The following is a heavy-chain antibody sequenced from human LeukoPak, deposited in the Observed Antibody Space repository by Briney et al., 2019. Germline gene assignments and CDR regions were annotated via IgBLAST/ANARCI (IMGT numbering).Heavy chain of an antibody. CDR2: IYYSGST. CDR3: ARDLSFDWFPYYFDY. CDR1: GGSISSSSYY. J-gene: IGHJ4*02. Sequence: PSETLSLTCTVSGGSISSSSYYWGWIRQPPGKGLEWIGSIYYSGSTYYNPSLKSRVTISIDTSKNQFSLKVSSVTAADTAIYYCARDLSFDWFPYYFDYWGQGILVTVSS. V-gene: IGHV4-39*07. D-gene: IGHD3-9*01.